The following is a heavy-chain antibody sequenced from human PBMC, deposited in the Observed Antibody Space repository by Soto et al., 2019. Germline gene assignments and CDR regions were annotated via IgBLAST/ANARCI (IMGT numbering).Heavy chain of an antibody. CDR1: GFTFSSYA. CDR2: ISGSGGST. Sequence: GGSLRLSCAASGFTFSSYAMSWVRQAPGKGLEWVSAISGSGGSTYYADSVKGRFTISRDNSKNTLYLQMNSLRAEDTAVYYCAKDSGLEDIVVVVAATADAFDIWGQGTMVTVSS. V-gene: IGHV3-23*01. CDR3: AKDSGLEDIVVVVAATADAFDI. J-gene: IGHJ3*02. D-gene: IGHD2-15*01.